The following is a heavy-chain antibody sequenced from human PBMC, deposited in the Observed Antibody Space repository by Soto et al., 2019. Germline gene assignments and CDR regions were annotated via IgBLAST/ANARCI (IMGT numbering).Heavy chain of an antibody. CDR1: GGTFSTYE. V-gene: IGHV1-69*01. Sequence: QLVQSGAEVKKPGSTVKVSCKASGGTFSTYEINWVRQTPGQGLEWVGSIIPIFDTTNYAQDFQGRVTITADESTSIAYMELSSLKSADTAVYYCARGRATTYYCDYWGQGTLVTVSS. CDR3: ARGRATTYYCDY. CDR2: IIPIFDTT. D-gene: IGHD5-12*01. J-gene: IGHJ4*02.